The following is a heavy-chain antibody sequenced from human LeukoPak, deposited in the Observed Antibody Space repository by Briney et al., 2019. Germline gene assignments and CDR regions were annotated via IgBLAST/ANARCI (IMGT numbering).Heavy chain of an antibody. D-gene: IGHD6-25*01. CDR3: ASPDPKAATPDRLYYYGMDV. V-gene: IGHV3-48*01. CDR2: ISSSSSTI. J-gene: IGHJ6*02. CDR1: GFTFSSYS. Sequence: GGSLRLSCAASGFTFSSYSMNWVRQVPGKGLEWVSYISSSSSTIYYADSVKGRFTISRDNAKNSLYLQMNSLRAEDTAVYYCASPDPKAATPDRLYYYGMDVWGQGTTVTVSS.